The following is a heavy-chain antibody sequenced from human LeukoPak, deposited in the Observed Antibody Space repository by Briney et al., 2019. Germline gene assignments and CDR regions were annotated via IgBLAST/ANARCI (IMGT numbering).Heavy chain of an antibody. D-gene: IGHD5-18*01. CDR1: GFTFSNYW. V-gene: IGHV3-74*01. J-gene: IGHJ5*02. Sequence: GGSLRLSCAASGFTFSNYWMHWVRQAPGKGLVWVSCINNDGSRTIYADSVKGRFTISRDNAKNTLYLQMNSLRADGTAVYYCATGYTYASNWFDPWGQGTLVTVSS. CDR2: INNDGSRT. CDR3: ATGYTYASNWFDP.